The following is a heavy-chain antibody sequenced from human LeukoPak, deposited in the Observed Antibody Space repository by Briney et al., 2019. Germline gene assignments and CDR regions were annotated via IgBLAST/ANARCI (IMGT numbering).Heavy chain of an antibody. CDR2: ISSSSSYT. Sequence: MPGGSLRLSCAASGFTFNNYQMNWVRQAPGKGLEWVSYISSSSSYTNYADSVKGRLTISRDNAKNSLYLQMNSLRAEDTAVYYCARAKRYSYVDYWGQGTLVTVSS. D-gene: IGHD5-18*01. V-gene: IGHV3-11*05. CDR3: ARAKRYSYVDY. CDR1: GFTFNNYQ. J-gene: IGHJ4*02.